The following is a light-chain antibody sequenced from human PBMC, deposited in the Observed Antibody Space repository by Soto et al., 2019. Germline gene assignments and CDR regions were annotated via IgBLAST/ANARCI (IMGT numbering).Light chain of an antibody. CDR3: QQYNKWPSCT. V-gene: IGKV3-15*01. Sequence: EKVMTQSPATLSMSPGERDTLSCRASRSVSSYLAWYQQKPGQTPRLLIYGASTRATGIPARFSGSGSGTEFTLTISSLQAEDLAGYYCQQYNKWPSCTFGQGTDVQLK. CDR1: RSVSSY. J-gene: IGKJ1*01. CDR2: GAS.